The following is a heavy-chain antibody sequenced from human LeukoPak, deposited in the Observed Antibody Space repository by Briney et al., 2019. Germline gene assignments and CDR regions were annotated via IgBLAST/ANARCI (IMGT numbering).Heavy chain of an antibody. CDR2: IKEDGSQK. J-gene: IGHJ5*02. CDR1: GFTFTNYW. V-gene: IGHV3-7*01. D-gene: IGHD6-19*01. CDR3: ARAGSSSGHR. Sequence: GGSLRLSCEASGFTFTNYWMNWVRQAPGKGLEWVAFIKEDGSQKYYVDSVKGRFTISRDNAKNSLYLQMNSLRAEDTAIYYCARAGSSSGHRWGQGTLVTVSS.